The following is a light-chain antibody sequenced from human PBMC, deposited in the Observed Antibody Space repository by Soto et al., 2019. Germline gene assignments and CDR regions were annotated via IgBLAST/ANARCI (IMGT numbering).Light chain of an antibody. J-gene: IGKJ1*01. CDR3: QQYNTWLWT. Sequence: EVVMTQSPATLSVSPGERVTLSCRASQSINAHLAWYQQKPGQAPRLLLHGASTRATGIPARFSGSGFGTEFILTISSLQSEDFAVYDCQQYNTWLWTFGQGTKVEIQ. CDR2: GAS. CDR1: QSINAH. V-gene: IGKV3-15*01.